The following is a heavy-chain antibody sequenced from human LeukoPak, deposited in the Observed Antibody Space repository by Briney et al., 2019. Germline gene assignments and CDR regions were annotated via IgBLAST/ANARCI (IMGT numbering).Heavy chain of an antibody. CDR3: ARVDVFRVVSSDYYYYYMDV. CDR2: IYTSGST. CDR1: GGSISGYY. J-gene: IGHJ6*03. Sequence: SETLSLTCSVSGGSISGYYWSWIRQPAGKGLEWIGRIYTSGSTNYNPSLKSRVTMSVDTSKNQFSLKLSYVTAADTAVYYCARVDVFRVVSSDYYYYYMDVWGKGTTVTVSS. D-gene: IGHD3-3*01. V-gene: IGHV4-4*07.